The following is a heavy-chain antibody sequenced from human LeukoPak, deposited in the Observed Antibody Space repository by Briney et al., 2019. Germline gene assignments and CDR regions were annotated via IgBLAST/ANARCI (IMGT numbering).Heavy chain of an antibody. CDR2: ISGSGGST. D-gene: IGHD2-2*01. CDR3: AKEGVVVVPAAIVVYFDY. CDR1: GGSFSGYY. Sequence: PSETLSLTCAVYGGSFSGYYWSWIRQPPGKGLEWVSAISGSGGSTYYADSVKGRFTISRDNSKNTLYLQMNSLRAEDTAVYYCAKEGVVVVPAAIVVYFDYWGQGTLVTVSS. J-gene: IGHJ4*02. V-gene: IGHV3-23*01.